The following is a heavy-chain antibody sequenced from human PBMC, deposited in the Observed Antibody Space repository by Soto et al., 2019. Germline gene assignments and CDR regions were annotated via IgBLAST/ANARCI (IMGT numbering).Heavy chain of an antibody. Sequence: SETLSLTCTVSGGSISSYYWSWIRQPPGKGLEWIGYIYYSGSTNYNPSLKSRVTISVDTSKNQFSLKLSSVTAADTAVYYCARGTGPSDFDYWGQGTLVTVSS. CDR1: GGSISSYY. CDR3: ARGTGPSDFDY. CDR2: IYYSGST. V-gene: IGHV4-59*08. J-gene: IGHJ4*02.